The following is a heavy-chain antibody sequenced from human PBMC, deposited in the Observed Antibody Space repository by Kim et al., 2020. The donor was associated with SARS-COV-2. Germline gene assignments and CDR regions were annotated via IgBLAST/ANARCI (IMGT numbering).Heavy chain of an antibody. Sequence: GGSLRLSCAASGFIFNNYAMSWVRQAPGKGLEWVSGISGSGGRTYYADSVKGRFTISRDNSKNTLYLQMDSLRAEDTAVYYCAKDSQPTDDCTSTTCYSYYGMDVWGQGTTVTVSS. CDR3: AKDSQPTDDCTSTTCYSYYGMDV. V-gene: IGHV3-23*01. D-gene: IGHD2-2*02. J-gene: IGHJ6*02. CDR1: GFIFNNYA. CDR2: ISGSGGRT.